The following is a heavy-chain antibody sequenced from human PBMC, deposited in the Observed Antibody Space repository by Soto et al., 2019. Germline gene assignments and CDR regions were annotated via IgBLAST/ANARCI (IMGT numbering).Heavy chain of an antibody. CDR3: ARDLEYVQYYDFWSGYYPAPYYYYGMDV. J-gene: IGHJ6*02. Sequence: ASVKVSCKASGSTFTGYYMHWVRQATGQGLEWMGWINPNSGGTNYAQKFQGRVTMTRDTSISTAYMELSRLRSDDTAVYYCARDLEYVQYYDFWSGYYPAPYYYYGMDVWGQGTTVTVSS. CDR2: INPNSGGT. D-gene: IGHD3-3*01. V-gene: IGHV1-2*02. CDR1: GSTFTGYY.